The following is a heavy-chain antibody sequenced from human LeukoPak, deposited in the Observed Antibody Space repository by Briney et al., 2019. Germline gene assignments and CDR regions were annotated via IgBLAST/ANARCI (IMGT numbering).Heavy chain of an antibody. CDR3: ARDFGYCSGGSCYAKDTRTFDY. CDR2: IMQDGSEK. V-gene: IGHV3-7*01. CDR1: GFTFSSYW. J-gene: IGHJ4*02. Sequence: GSLRLSCAASGFTFSSYWMSWVRQAPGKGLEWVANIMQDGSEKYYVDSVKGRFTISRDNAKNSLYLQMNSLRAEDTAVYYCARDFGYCSGGSCYAKDTRTFDYWGQGTLVTVSS. D-gene: IGHD2-15*01.